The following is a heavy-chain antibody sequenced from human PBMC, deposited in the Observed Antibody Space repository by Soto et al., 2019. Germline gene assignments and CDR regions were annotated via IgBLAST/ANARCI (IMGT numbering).Heavy chain of an antibody. V-gene: IGHV4-59*12. CDR1: GGPMNNYY. J-gene: IGHJ5*02. D-gene: IGHD2-15*01. CDR3: AREVLGYCSGGSCPRWFDP. CDR2: MGYNGFT. Sequence: SETLSLTCTISGGPMNNYYCSWFRQPRGQGLEWFGYMGYNGFTSYNPSVRSRVAFSLDTAKNLFSLNLSFVTAADTAVYYCAREVLGYCSGGSCPRWFDPWGQGTLVTVSS.